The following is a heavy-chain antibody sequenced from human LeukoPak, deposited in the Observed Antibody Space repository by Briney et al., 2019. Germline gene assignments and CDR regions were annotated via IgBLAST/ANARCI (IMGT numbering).Heavy chain of an antibody. CDR1: GGSISTNY. V-gene: IGHV4-4*07. Sequence: SETLSLTCTVSGGSISTNYWSWIRQPAGKGLEWIGRIFASGSTNYNPSLKSRVTMSVDTSKNQFSLKLSSVTAADTAVYYCARVRYSSSWTGGGFDPWGQGTLVTVSS. J-gene: IGHJ5*02. D-gene: IGHD6-13*01. CDR3: ARVRYSSSWTGGGFDP. CDR2: IFASGST.